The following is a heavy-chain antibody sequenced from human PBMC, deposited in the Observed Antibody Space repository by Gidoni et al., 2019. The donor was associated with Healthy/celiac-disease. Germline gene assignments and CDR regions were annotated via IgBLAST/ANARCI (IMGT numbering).Heavy chain of an antibody. D-gene: IGHD3-16*02. Sequence: AWVRQLPGKGLEWMGCIYPGDSDTRYRPSFQGQVTISADKSISTAYLQWSSLKASNTAMYYCANMAMLTFGGVIVQSEYYFDYWGQGTLVTVSS. CDR2: IYPGDSDT. V-gene: IGHV5-51*01. CDR3: ANMAMLTFGGVIVQSEYYFDY. J-gene: IGHJ4*02.